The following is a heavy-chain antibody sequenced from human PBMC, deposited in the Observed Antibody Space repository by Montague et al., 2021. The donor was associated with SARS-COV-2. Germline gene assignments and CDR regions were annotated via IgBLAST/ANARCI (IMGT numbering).Heavy chain of an antibody. D-gene: IGHD1-1*01. J-gene: IGHJ4*02. Sequence: SETLSLTCAVYGDSFSDYHWTWIRQSPGGGLEWIGQINYGGTTKYNPSLRSRVTISIDTSKNQFSLKLTSVTAADTAVYYCARGAPGYWGQGTLVTVSS. V-gene: IGHV4-34*01. CDR3: ARGAPGY. CDR1: GDSFSDYH. CDR2: INYGGTT.